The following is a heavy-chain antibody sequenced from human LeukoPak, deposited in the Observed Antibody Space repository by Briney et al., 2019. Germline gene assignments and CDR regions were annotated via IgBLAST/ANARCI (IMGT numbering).Heavy chain of an antibody. CDR1: GFTVSSNY. CDR2: ISGSGGST. Sequence: GGSLRLSCAASGFTVSSNYMSWVRQAPGKGLEWVSAISGSGGSTYYADSVKGRFTISRDNSKNTLYLQMNSLRAEDTAVYYCAKDRSGAFDIWGQGTMVTVSS. V-gene: IGHV3-23*01. D-gene: IGHD6-25*01. CDR3: AKDRSGAFDI. J-gene: IGHJ3*02.